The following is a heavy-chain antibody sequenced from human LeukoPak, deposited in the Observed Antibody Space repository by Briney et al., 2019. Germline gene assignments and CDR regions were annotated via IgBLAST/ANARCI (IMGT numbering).Heavy chain of an antibody. V-gene: IGHV3-23*01. CDR1: GFSFSSYA. CDR3: AKDRDGYSPEY. J-gene: IGHJ4*02. D-gene: IGHD5-24*01. Sequence: GGSLRLSSAASGFSFSSYAMSWVRQAPGKGLEWVSAMSGSGGNTYYADSVKGRFTMSRDNSKNTLYLQMNSLRAEDTAVYYCAKDRDGYSPEYWGQGTLVTVSS. CDR2: MSGSGGNT.